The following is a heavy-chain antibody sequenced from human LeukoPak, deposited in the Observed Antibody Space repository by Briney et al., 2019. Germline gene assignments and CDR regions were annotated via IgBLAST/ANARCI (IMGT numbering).Heavy chain of an antibody. CDR3: AKRLGSGYYYMDV. D-gene: IGHD2-15*01. Sequence: GGSLRLSCAASGFTFRSYAMSWVRQAPGKGLEWVSGISGSGGSTYYADSVKGRFTISRDNSKNTLYLQMNSLRAEDTAVYYCAKRLGSGYYYMDVWGKGTTVTVSS. CDR1: GFTFRSYA. J-gene: IGHJ6*03. V-gene: IGHV3-23*01. CDR2: ISGSGGST.